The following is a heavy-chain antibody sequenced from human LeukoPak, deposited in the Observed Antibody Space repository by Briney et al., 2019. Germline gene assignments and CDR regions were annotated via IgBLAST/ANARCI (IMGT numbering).Heavy chain of an antibody. Sequence: PGGSLRLSCAASGFTFSDYYMNWVRQAPGKGLEWVSYISSSGSTVYYADSVKGRFTISRDNAKNSLYLQMNSLRAEDTAVYYCARDRDVYGDYGGNWFDPWGQGTLVTVSS. CDR1: GFTFSDYY. CDR2: ISSSGSTV. D-gene: IGHD4-17*01. CDR3: ARDRDVYGDYGGNWFDP. V-gene: IGHV3-11*01. J-gene: IGHJ5*02.